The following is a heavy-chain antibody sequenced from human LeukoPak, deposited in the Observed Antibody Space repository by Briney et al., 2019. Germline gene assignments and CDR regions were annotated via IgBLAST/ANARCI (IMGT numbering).Heavy chain of an antibody. J-gene: IGHJ5*02. CDR2: ISNDGSTT. CDR1: GFTFGSFW. Sequence: GGSLRLSCAASGFTFGSFWMHWVRQVPGKGLVWVSRISNDGSTTSYADSVKGRFTISRDNAKNSLYLQMNSLRAEDTAVYYCARGSVAGRQRAPPKEWFDPWGQGTLVTVSS. V-gene: IGHV3-74*01. D-gene: IGHD6-6*01. CDR3: ARGSVAGRQRAPPKEWFDP.